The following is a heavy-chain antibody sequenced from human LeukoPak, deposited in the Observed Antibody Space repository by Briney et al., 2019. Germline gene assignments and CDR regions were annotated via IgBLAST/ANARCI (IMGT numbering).Heavy chain of an antibody. Sequence: PGGSLRLSCAASGFTFSDYYMSWIRQAPGKGLEWVAFIRYDGSNKYYADSVKGRFTISRDNSKNTLYLQMNSLRAEDTAVYYCAKAQYSSSWYGPRADWGQGTLVTVSS. CDR1: GFTFSDYY. V-gene: IGHV3-30*02. D-gene: IGHD6-13*01. CDR2: IRYDGSNK. CDR3: AKAQYSSSWYGPRAD. J-gene: IGHJ4*02.